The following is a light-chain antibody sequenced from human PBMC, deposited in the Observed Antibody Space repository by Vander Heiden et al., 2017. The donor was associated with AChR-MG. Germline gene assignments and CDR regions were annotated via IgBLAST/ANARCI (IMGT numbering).Light chain of an antibody. Sequence: DIVMTQSPDSLAVSLGERATINCTSSQRVLHSSDNKNYLTWYQQKPGQPPQLLMYWASTRGSGVPDRFSSSGSGTEFTLTITSLQAGDVAVYYCQQYYNFPLTFGGGTKVEIK. V-gene: IGKV4-1*01. J-gene: IGKJ4*01. CDR1: QRVLHSSDNKNY. CDR2: WAS. CDR3: QQYYNFPLT.